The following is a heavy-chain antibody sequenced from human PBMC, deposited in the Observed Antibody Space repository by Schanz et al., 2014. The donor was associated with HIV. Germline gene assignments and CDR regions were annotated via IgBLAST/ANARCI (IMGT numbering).Heavy chain of an antibody. V-gene: IGHV3-23*04. D-gene: IGHD2-15*01. J-gene: IGHJ6*02. CDR3: AKGGRDILSYYGMDV. CDR2: ISDSGGST. Sequence: VQLVESGGGVVQPGKSLRLSCAASGFSFSSYAMSWVRQAPGKGLEWVSVISDSGGSTYYADSVKGRFTISRDNSKNTLYLQMNSLRAEDTAVYYCAKGGRDILSYYGMDVWGQGTTVTVSS. CDR1: GFSFSSYA.